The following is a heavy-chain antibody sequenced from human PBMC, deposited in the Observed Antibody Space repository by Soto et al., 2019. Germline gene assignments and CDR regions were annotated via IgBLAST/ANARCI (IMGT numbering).Heavy chain of an antibody. CDR1: GGSIKTSSFY. Sequence: QLHLQESGPRLVKPSETLSLMCTVSGGSIKTSSFYWAWIRQSPGKGLEWIGSIYHSGSTLYNPSLKNRVTNSIDTSKSQSSLKLNSVSDTDTAVYFCARQAPADVLTSRGAWFDPWGQGILVTVSS. V-gene: IGHV4-39*01. D-gene: IGHD3-9*01. CDR3: ARQAPADVLTSRGAWFDP. J-gene: IGHJ5*02. CDR2: IYHSGST.